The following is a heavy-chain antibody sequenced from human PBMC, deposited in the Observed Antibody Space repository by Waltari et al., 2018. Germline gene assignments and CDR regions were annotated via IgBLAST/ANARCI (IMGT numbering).Heavy chain of an antibody. Sequence: GGGVVQPGRSLRLSCAASGFTFSSYAMHWVRQAPGKGLEWVAVISYDGSNKYYADSVKGRFTISRDNSKNTLYLQMNSLRAEDTAVYYCASSSGWYDPDYWGQGTLVTVSS. V-gene: IGHV3-30-3*01. CDR1: GFTFSSYA. D-gene: IGHD6-19*01. CDR3: ASSSGWYDPDY. CDR2: ISYDGSNK. J-gene: IGHJ4*02.